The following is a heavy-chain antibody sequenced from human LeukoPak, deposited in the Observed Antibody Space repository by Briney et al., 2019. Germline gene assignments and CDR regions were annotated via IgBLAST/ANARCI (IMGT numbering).Heavy chain of an antibody. D-gene: IGHD1-26*01. CDR3: AREGVGATYFDY. CDR1: GGSFSGYY. Sequence: SETLSLTCAVYGGSFSGYYWSWIRQPPGRGLEWIGQINHSGSTNYNPSLKSRVTISVDTSKNQFSLKLTSVTAADTAVYHCAREGVGATYFDYWGQGTLVTVSS. V-gene: IGHV4-34*01. J-gene: IGHJ4*02. CDR2: INHSGST.